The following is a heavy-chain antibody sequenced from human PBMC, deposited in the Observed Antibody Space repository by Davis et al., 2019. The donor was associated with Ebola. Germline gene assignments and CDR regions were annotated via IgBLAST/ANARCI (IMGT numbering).Heavy chain of an antibody. J-gene: IGHJ4*02. CDR1: GYTFTNYG. CDR3: TKRVGSRSGFEN. Sequence: ASVKVSCKSSGYTFTNYGISWVRQAPGQGLEWVGWISAYSGNTYSAQKFQGRVTMTTDTTTSTAYMELSSLRSDDTAVYYCTKRVGSRSGFENWGQGSLVTVSS. D-gene: IGHD1-26*01. V-gene: IGHV1-18*01. CDR2: ISAYSGNT.